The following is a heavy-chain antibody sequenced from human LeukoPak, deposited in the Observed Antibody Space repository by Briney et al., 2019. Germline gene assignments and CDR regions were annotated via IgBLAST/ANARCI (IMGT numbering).Heavy chain of an antibody. D-gene: IGHD3/OR15-3a*01. CDR3: ARGGPWDI. J-gene: IGHJ3*02. CDR1: GFTFSNYP. Sequence: GGSLRLSCAASGFTFSNYPMNWVRQAPGKGLEWVSYIGSGGSPIYYADSVRGRFSISRDNAKNSLYLQMSSLRAEDTAVYYCARGGPWDIWGQGTMVTVSS. CDR2: IGSGGSPI. V-gene: IGHV3-48*03.